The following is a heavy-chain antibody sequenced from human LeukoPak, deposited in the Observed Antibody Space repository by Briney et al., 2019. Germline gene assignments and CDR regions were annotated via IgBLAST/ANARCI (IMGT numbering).Heavy chain of an antibody. D-gene: IGHD6-13*01. J-gene: IGHJ5*01. Sequence: GGSLILSCAASGFTFSSCVMHWVRQAPGKGLEWVASISYDGSNKHFADSVKGRFTISRDNSKKTLYLQMNSLRPEDTAVYYCASEYTSNWYVYWGQGTLVTVSS. CDR1: GFTFSSCV. V-gene: IGHV3-30*04. CDR2: ISYDGSNK. CDR3: ASEYTSNWYVY.